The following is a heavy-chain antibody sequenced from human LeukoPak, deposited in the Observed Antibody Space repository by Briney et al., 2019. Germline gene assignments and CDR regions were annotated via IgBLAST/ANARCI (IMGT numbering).Heavy chain of an antibody. V-gene: IGHV4-61*02. CDR2: IYTSGST. Sequence: SETLSLTCTVSGGSISSGSYYWSWIRQPAGKGLEWIGRIYTSGSTNYNPSLKSRVTISVDTSKNQFSLKLSSVTAADTAVYYCARGYQLGVVIGWFDPWGQGTLVTVSS. D-gene: IGHD3-3*01. CDR1: GGSISSGSYY. CDR3: ARGYQLGVVIGWFDP. J-gene: IGHJ5*02.